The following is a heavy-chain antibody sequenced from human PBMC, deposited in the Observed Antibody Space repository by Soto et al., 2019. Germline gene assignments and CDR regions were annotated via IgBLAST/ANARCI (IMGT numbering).Heavy chain of an antibody. Sequence: EVQLVESGGGLVQPGGSLRLSCAASGFTFSTYDMHWVRQATGKGLEWVSAISTAGNTYYPGSVKGRFTIPRENAKNSLYLQMNSLRAGDTAVYYCARSSGCYSGNYYSYGMDVWGHGTTVTVSS. CDR1: GFTFSTYD. D-gene: IGHD6-19*01. V-gene: IGHV3-13*04. CDR2: ISTAGNT. CDR3: ARSSGCYSGNYYSYGMDV. J-gene: IGHJ6*02.